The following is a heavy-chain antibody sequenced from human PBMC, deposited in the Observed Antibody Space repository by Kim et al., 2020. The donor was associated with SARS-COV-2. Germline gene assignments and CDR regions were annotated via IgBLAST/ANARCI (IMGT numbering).Heavy chain of an antibody. V-gene: IGHV3-11*01. J-gene: IGHJ3*02. CDR3: ARFPRAHPGARLRSVDAFDI. Sequence: GGSLRLSCAASGFTFSDYYMSWIRQAPGKGLEWVSYISSSGSTIYYADSVKGRFTISRDNAKNSLYLQMNSLRAEDTAVYYCARFPRAHPGARLRSVDAFDIWGQGTMVTVSS. CDR1: GFTFSDYY. CDR2: ISSSGSTI. D-gene: IGHD2-15*01.